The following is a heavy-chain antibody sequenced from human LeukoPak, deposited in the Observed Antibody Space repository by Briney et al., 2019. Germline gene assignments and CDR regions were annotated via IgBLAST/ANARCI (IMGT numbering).Heavy chain of an antibody. CDR1: GITFSSYA. D-gene: IGHD6-19*01. Sequence: GGSLRLSCAASGITFSSYAMHWVRQAPGKGLEWVAVISYDGSNKYYADSVKGRFTISRDNSKNTLYLQMNSLRAEDTAVYYCARGQYIAVAGTVFFDYWGQGTLVTVSS. CDR2: ISYDGSNK. J-gene: IGHJ4*02. V-gene: IGHV3-30-3*01. CDR3: ARGQYIAVAGTVFFDY.